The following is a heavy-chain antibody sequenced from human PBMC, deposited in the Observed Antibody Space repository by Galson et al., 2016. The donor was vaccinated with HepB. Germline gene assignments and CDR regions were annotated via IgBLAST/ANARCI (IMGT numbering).Heavy chain of an antibody. Sequence: SVKVSCKASGYTFTSYGVGWVRQAPGQGLEWMGWISAFNGGTVCAQNLQGRVTMTTDTATTTAYMEVWNLRSDDTAVYYCARARNLAMAGTSYYFDNWGQGTLITVSS. V-gene: IGHV1-18*01. CDR1: GYTFTSYG. D-gene: IGHD6-19*01. CDR2: ISAFNGGT. J-gene: IGHJ4*02. CDR3: ARARNLAMAGTSYYFDN.